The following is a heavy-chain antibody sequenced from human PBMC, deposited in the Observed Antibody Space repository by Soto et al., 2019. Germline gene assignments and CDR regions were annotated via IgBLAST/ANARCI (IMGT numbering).Heavy chain of an antibody. CDR3: ARTSGEPEGNWFDP. Sequence: SETLSLTCTVAGGSISSGDYYWSWIRQPPGKGLEWIGYIYYSGSTYYNPSLKSRVTISVDTSKNQFSLKLSSVTAADTAVYYCARTSGEPEGNWFDPWGQGTLVTVSS. D-gene: IGHD3-10*01. J-gene: IGHJ5*02. CDR1: GGSISSGDYY. V-gene: IGHV4-30-4*01. CDR2: IYYSGST.